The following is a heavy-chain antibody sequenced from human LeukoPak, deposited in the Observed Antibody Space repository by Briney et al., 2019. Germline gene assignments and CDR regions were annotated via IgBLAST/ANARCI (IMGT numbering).Heavy chain of an antibody. Sequence: SETLSLTCTVSGGSISRYYWSWIRQPPGKGLEWIGYIYYSGSTNYNPSLKSRVTISVDTSKNQFSLKLSSVTAADTAVYYCARETYNSGWIFDYWGQGTLVTVSS. J-gene: IGHJ4*02. D-gene: IGHD6-19*01. CDR1: GGSISRYY. CDR3: ARETYNSGWIFDY. V-gene: IGHV4-59*12. CDR2: IYYSGST.